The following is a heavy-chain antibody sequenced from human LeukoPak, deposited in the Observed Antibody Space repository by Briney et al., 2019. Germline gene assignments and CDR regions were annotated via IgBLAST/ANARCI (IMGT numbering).Heavy chain of an antibody. Sequence: GGSLRLSCEASGFTFSSYWMSWVRQAPGTGLEWVANIKQDESEKYYVDSVKGRFTISRDNAKNSLYLQMNSLRAEDTAVYYCARVKYYYDSSGIDYWGQGTLVTVSS. D-gene: IGHD3-22*01. J-gene: IGHJ4*02. CDR2: IKQDESEK. CDR3: ARVKYYYDSSGIDY. V-gene: IGHV3-7*01. CDR1: GFTFSSYW.